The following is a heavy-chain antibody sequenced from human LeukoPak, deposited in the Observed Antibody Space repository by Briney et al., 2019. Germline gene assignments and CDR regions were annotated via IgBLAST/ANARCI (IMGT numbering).Heavy chain of an antibody. CDR1: GGSISSSSYY. CDR2: IYYSGST. D-gene: IGHD6-19*01. V-gene: IGHV4-39*05. Sequence: SETPSLTCTVSGGSISSSSYYWGWIRQPPGKGLEWIGSIYYSGSTYYNPSLKSRVTISVDTSKNQFSLKLSSVTAADTAVYYCATFSSGWHVGTYDYWGQGTLVTVSS. CDR3: ATFSSGWHVGTYDY. J-gene: IGHJ4*02.